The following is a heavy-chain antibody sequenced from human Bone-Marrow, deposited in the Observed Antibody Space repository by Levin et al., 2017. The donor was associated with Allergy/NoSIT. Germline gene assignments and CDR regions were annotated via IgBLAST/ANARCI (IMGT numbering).Heavy chain of an antibody. CDR1: GFTFGDYA. J-gene: IGHJ3*02. CDR2: ISWNGAIT. D-gene: IGHD1-26*01. Sequence: SCAASGFTFGDYAIHWVRQAPGRGLEWVSGISWNGAITPYADSVKGRFTISRDNAKNSLYLQMNSLRVEDTALYYCAKDGGSHYRYAFDIWGQGTMVTVSS. V-gene: IGHV3-9*01. CDR3: AKDGGSHYRYAFDI.